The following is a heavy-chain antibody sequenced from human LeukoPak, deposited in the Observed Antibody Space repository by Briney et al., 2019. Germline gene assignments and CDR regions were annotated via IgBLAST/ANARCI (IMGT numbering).Heavy chain of an antibody. J-gene: IGHJ4*02. Sequence: GASVKVSCKASGYTFTSYGISWVRQAPGQGLEWMGWISAYNGNTNYAQKLQGRVTMTTDTSTSTAYMELRSLRSDDAAVYYCARDGNTIFGVVIPHFDYWGQGTLVTVSS. CDR2: ISAYNGNT. CDR1: GYTFTSYG. CDR3: ARDGNTIFGVVIPHFDY. V-gene: IGHV1-18*01. D-gene: IGHD3-3*01.